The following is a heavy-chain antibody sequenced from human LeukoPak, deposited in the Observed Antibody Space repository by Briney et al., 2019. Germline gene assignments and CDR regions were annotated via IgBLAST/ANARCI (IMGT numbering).Heavy chain of an antibody. CDR3: ARSTVAATVAFDI. CDR1: GFTFSSYT. J-gene: IGHJ3*02. Sequence: GRSLRLSCAASGFTFSSYTMNWVRQAPRKRLESVSSISSSSSYIYYADSVKGRFSISRDNAKNSLYLQMNSLGAEDTAVYYCARSTVAATVAFDIWGQGTMVTVSS. D-gene: IGHD6-19*01. CDR2: ISSSSSYI. V-gene: IGHV3-21*01.